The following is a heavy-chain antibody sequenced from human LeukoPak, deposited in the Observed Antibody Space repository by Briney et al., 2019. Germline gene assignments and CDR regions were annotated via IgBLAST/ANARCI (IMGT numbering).Heavy chain of an antibody. V-gene: IGHV4-34*01. Sequence: SETLSLTCAVYGGSFSGYYWSWIRQPSGKGLEWIGEINHSGSTNYNPSLKSRVTISVDKSKNQFSLKLSSVTAADTAVYYCASRYCSGGSCLEVWGQGTLVTVSS. D-gene: IGHD2-15*01. CDR2: INHSGST. CDR1: GGSFSGYY. J-gene: IGHJ4*02. CDR3: ASRYCSGGSCLEV.